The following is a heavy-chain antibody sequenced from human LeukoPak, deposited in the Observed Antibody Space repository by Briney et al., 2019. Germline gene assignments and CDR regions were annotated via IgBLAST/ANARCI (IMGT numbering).Heavy chain of an antibody. CDR2: IIPIFGTA. CDR3: ARFGQGGYYYYYYMDV. J-gene: IGHJ6*03. CDR1: GGTFSSYA. V-gene: IGHV1-69*13. Sequence: SVKVSCKASGGTFSSYAISWVRQAPGQGLEWMGGIIPIFGTANYAQKFQGRVTITADESTSTAYMELRSLRSDDTAVYYCARFGQGGYYYYYYMDVWGKGTTVTVSS. D-gene: IGHD3-10*01.